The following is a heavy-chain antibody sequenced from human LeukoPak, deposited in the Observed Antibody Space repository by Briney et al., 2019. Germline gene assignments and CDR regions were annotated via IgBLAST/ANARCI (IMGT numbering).Heavy chain of an antibody. CDR3: ARTIAQYSNSWLYFYHGFDV. CDR2: ISGGSEDT. D-gene: IGHD6-13*01. V-gene: IGHV3-23*01. CDR1: GFPFGGYA. J-gene: IGHJ6*02. Sequence: GGSLRLSCTASGFPFGGYAMRWVRQAPGKGLEWVSSISGGSEDTYHADSVKGRFTISRDNSKSALYLQMDSLRADDTAVYYCARTIAQYSNSWLYFYHGFDVWGQGTTVTVSS.